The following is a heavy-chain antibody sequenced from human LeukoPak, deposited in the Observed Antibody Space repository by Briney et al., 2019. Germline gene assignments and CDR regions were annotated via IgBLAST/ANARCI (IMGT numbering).Heavy chain of an antibody. J-gene: IGHJ5*02. CDR1: GYTFTGHY. Sequence: GASVKVSCKTSGYTFTGHYMHWVRQAPGQGLEWMGWTHPNTGGTHYAQNFQGRVTMTRDTFISIAFMELNRLRSDDTAIYYCARDRGYCSGAGCSTHWFDPWGQGTRVTVSS. D-gene: IGHD2-15*01. CDR3: ARDRGYCSGAGCSTHWFDP. V-gene: IGHV1-2*02. CDR2: THPNTGGT.